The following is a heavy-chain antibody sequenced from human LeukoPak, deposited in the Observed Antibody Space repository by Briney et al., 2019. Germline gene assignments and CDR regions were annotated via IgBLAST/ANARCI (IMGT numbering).Heavy chain of an antibody. CDR1: GYTFTSYY. V-gene: IGHV1-46*01. CDR3: ARAPKRITYAFDI. D-gene: IGHD3-10*01. J-gene: IGHJ3*02. Sequence: EASVKVSCKASGYTFTSYYMHWVRQAPGQGLEWMGIVNPSGGSTSYAQKFQGRVTMTRDMSTSTVYMELSSLRSEDTAVYYCARAPKRITYAFDIWGQGTMVTVSS. CDR2: VNPSGGST.